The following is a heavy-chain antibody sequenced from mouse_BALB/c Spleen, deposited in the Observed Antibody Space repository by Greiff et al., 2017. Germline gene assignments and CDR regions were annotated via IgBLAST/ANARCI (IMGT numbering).Heavy chain of an antibody. J-gene: IGHJ2*01. Sequence: QVQLQQSGAELVRPGTSVKISCKASGYAFTNYWLGWVKQRPGHGLEWIGDIYPGSGNTYYNEKFKGKATLTADKSSSTAYMQLSSLTSEDSAVYFCARGDYRCLHFDYWGQGTTLTVSS. CDR1: GYAFTNYW. CDR2: IYPGSGNT. D-gene: IGHD2-14*01. CDR3: ARGDYRCLHFDY. V-gene: IGHV1-63*01.